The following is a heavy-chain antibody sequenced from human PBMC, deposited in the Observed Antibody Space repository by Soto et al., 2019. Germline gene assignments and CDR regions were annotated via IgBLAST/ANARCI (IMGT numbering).Heavy chain of an antibody. CDR2: IYSGGSSY. Sequence: LRLSCAASGFTVSSYGMHWGRQAPGKGMEWVSRIYSGGSSYYADSVKGRFTISRDNAKNTLYLQMNSLRAEDTAVYYCAREACSGGNCFYFGPDYWGQGTLVTVSS. CDR3: AREACSGGNCFYFGPDY. CDR1: GFTVSSYG. D-gene: IGHD2-15*01. J-gene: IGHJ4*02. V-gene: IGHV3-74*01.